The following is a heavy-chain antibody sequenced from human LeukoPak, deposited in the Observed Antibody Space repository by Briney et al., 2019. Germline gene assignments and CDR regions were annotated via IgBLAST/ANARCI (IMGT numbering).Heavy chain of an antibody. J-gene: IGHJ4*02. D-gene: IGHD4-23*01. CDR1: GFTFSGYA. Sequence: GGSLRLSCAASGFTFSGYAMHWVRQAPGKGLEWVAVISYDGSNKYYADSVKGRFTISRDNSKNTLYLQMNSLRAGDTAVYYCARDYGGNPRYYFDYWGQGTLVTVSS. CDR2: ISYDGSNK. CDR3: ARDYGGNPRYYFDY. V-gene: IGHV3-30*04.